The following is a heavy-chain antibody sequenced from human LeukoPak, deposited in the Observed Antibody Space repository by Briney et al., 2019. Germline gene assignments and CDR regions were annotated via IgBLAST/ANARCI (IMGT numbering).Heavy chain of an antibody. D-gene: IGHD6-19*01. CDR1: GFTFSDYY. CDR2: ISSSGSTI. V-gene: IGHV3-11*01. Sequence: GGSLRLSCAASGFTFSDYYMSWIRQAPGKGLEWVSCISSSGSTIYYADSVKGRFTISRDNAKNSLYLQMNSLRAEDTAVYYCARARSGWWAYYFDYWGQGTLVTVSS. CDR3: ARARSGWWAYYFDY. J-gene: IGHJ4*02.